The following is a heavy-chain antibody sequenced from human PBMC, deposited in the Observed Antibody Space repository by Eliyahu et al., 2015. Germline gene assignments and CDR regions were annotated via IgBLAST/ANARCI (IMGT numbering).Heavy chain of an antibody. V-gene: IGHV4-34*01. D-gene: IGHD5-18*01. CDR3: ARAVYRQLWAHGGGRRNWFDP. J-gene: IGHJ5*02. CDR2: INHSGST. Sequence: QVQLQQWGAGLLKPSETLSLTCAVYGGSFSGYYWSWIRQPPGKGLEWIGEINHSGSTQQHPSLKSRVTISVDTSKNQFSLKLSSVTAADTAVYYCARAVYRQLWAHGGGRRNWFDPWGQGTLVTVSS. CDR1: GGSFSGYY.